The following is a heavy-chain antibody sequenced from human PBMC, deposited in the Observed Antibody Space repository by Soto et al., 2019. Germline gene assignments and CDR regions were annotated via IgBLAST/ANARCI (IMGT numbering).Heavy chain of an antibody. CDR3: ARDPVAGTYFDY. J-gene: IGHJ4*02. CDR1: GYTFTTYG. CDR2: INGYNGNT. V-gene: IGHV1-18*01. D-gene: IGHD6-19*01. Sequence: QVQLVQSGAEVKKPGASVKVSCKASGYTFTTYGISWVRQAPGQGLEWMGWINGYNGNTNYAQKLQGRDTMTTDTPTSSAYMELRSQRSDDTAVYYCARDPVAGTYFDYWGQGTLVTVSS.